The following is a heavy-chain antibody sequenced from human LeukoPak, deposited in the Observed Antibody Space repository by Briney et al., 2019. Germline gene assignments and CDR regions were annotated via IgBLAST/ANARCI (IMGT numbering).Heavy chain of an antibody. CDR2: ISGSGGST. J-gene: IGHJ1*01. CDR1: GFTFSSYA. V-gene: IGHV3-23*01. Sequence: GGSLRLSCAASGFTFSSYAMSWVRQAPGKGLEWVSAISGSGGSTYYADSVKGRFTISRDNSKNTLYLRMNSLRAEDTAEYYCAKGSSWALEYFQHWGQGTLVTVSS. CDR3: AKGSSWALEYFQH. D-gene: IGHD6-13*01.